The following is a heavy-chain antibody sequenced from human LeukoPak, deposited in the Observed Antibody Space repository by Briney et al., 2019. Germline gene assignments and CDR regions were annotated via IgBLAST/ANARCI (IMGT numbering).Heavy chain of an antibody. D-gene: IGHD6-13*01. Sequence: PSETLSLTCTVSGGSISSSSYYWGWIRQPPGKGLGWIGSIYYSGSTYYNPSLKSRVTISVDTSKNQFSLKLSSVTAANPAVYYCAGHVIAAAGIRYGMDVWGQGTSVTVSS. J-gene: IGHJ6*02. CDR1: GGSISSSSYY. CDR3: AGHVIAAAGIRYGMDV. CDR2: IYYSGST. V-gene: IGHV4-39*01.